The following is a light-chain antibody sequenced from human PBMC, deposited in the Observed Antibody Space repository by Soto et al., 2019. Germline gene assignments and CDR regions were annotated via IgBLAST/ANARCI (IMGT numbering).Light chain of an antibody. CDR2: GAS. CDR3: QHHNSYSQT. J-gene: IGKJ1*01. Sequence: DIQMTQSPPTLSASVGDRVTITCRASQSIRHYLAWYQQMPGKAPKLLIYGASTLQSGVPSRFSGSGSGTECTLTICSLQPDDFGTYFCQHHNSYSQTFGQGTKVESK. V-gene: IGKV1-5*01. CDR1: QSIRHY.